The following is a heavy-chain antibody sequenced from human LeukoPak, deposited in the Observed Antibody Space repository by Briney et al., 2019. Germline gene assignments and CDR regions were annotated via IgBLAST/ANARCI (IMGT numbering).Heavy chain of an antibody. Sequence: GGSLRLSCAASGFSFSAYNMNWVRQAPGKGLEWVSYISSNGSTIYYAASVKGRFTISRDSAKNSLYLQMNGLRAEDTAIYYCARGPKTSFDYWGQGTLVTVSS. CDR3: ARGPKTSFDY. CDR2: ISSNGSTI. J-gene: IGHJ4*02. CDR1: GFSFSAYN. V-gene: IGHV3-48*01.